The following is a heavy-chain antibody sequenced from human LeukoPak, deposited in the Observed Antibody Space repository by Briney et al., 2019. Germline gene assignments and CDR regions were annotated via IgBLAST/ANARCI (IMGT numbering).Heavy chain of an antibody. Sequence: PSETLSLTCAVYGGSLSGYYWSWIRQPPGKGLEWIGEINHSGSTNYNPSLKSRVTISVDTSKNQFSLKLSSVTAADTAVYYCARGGDIVATFRFDYWGQGTLVSVSS. CDR1: GGSLSGYY. CDR2: INHSGST. CDR3: ARGGDIVATFRFDY. V-gene: IGHV4-34*01. D-gene: IGHD5-12*01. J-gene: IGHJ4*02.